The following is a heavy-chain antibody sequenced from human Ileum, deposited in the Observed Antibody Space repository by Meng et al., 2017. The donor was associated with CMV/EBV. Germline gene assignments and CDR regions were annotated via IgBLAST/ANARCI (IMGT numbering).Heavy chain of an antibody. CDR1: GFPCSNYW. CDR2: LNHDGSEK. Sequence: GGSLRLSGAASGFPCSNYWMTWVRQAPGKGLEWVAKLNHDGSEKYYVDSVKGRFTISRDNAKTSLYLQMGSLRAEDTAVYYCARDSGAFDIWGQGTMVTVSS. V-gene: IGHV3-7*01. J-gene: IGHJ3*02. CDR3: ARDSGAFDI.